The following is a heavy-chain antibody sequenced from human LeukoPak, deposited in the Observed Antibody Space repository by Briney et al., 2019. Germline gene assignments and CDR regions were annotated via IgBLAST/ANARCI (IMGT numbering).Heavy chain of an antibody. CDR2: ISGSGYYS. J-gene: IGHJ4*02. V-gene: IGHV3-23*01. Sequence: GRSLRLSCAASEFTFDNYAMSWVRQAPGKGLEWVSVISGSGYYSYYADSVKGRFTVSRDNSKNTLYLQMNSLRAEDTAVYYCAREGSGYYFDYWGQGTLVTVSS. CDR1: EFTFDNYA. CDR3: AREGSGYYFDY. D-gene: IGHD3-10*01.